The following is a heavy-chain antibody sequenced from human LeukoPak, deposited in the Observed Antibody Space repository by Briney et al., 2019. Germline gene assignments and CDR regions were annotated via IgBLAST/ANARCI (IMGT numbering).Heavy chain of an antibody. CDR1: GFTFSSYE. CDR3: ARTKQSPVTTPHYYYYYYYMDV. V-gene: IGHV3-48*03. Sequence: GGSLRLSCAASGFTFSSYEMNWVRQAPGKGLEWVSYISSSGSTIYYADSVKGRFTISRDNAKNSLYLQMNSLRAEDTALYYCARTKQSPVTTPHYYYYYYYMDVWGTGTTVTVSS. D-gene: IGHD4-17*01. J-gene: IGHJ6*03. CDR2: ISSSGSTI.